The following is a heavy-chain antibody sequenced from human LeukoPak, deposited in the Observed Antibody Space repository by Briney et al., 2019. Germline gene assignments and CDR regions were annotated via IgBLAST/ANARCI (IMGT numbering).Heavy chain of an antibody. Sequence: ASVKVSCKASGYTFTSYGISWVRQAPGQGLEWMGWISAYNGNTNYAQKLQGRVTMTTDTSTSTACMELRSLRSDDTAVYYCARAPNFDWLLSPFDYWGQGTLVTVSS. D-gene: IGHD3-9*01. CDR3: ARAPNFDWLLSPFDY. CDR2: ISAYNGNT. CDR1: GYTFTSYG. J-gene: IGHJ4*02. V-gene: IGHV1-18*01.